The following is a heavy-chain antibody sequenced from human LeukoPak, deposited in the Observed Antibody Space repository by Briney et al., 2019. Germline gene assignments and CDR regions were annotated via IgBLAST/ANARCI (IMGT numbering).Heavy chain of an antibody. D-gene: IGHD3-10*01. CDR1: GFTFSNYW. CDR3: ARGFYGSGNS. Sequence: GGSLRLSCAASGFTFSNYWMYWVRQAPGRGPLWVSRISGDGITTYYAGSVKGRFTISRDNAKNTLYLQMHSLRAEDSAVYYCARGFYGSGNSWGHGTLVTVPS. V-gene: IGHV3-74*01. J-gene: IGHJ4*01. CDR2: ISGDGITT.